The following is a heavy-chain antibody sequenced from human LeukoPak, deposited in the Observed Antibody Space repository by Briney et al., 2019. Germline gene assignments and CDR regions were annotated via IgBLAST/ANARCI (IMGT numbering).Heavy chain of an antibody. J-gene: IGHJ5*02. CDR2: IYYSGST. CDR1: GGSISSSSYY. D-gene: IGHD6-19*01. V-gene: IGHV4-39*01. CDR3: AGHGSGWSNWFDP. Sequence: SETLSLTCTVSGGSISSSSYYWGWIRQPPGKGLEWIGSIYYSGSTYYNPSLKSRVTISVDTSKNQSSLKLSSVTAADTAVYYCAGHGSGWSNWFDPWGQGTLVTASS.